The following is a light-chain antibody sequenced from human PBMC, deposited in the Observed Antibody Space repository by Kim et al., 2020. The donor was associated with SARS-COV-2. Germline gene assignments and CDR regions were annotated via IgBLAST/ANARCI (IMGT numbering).Light chain of an antibody. CDR1: GREVSGYSH. CDR3: SSYTSTNTLV. J-gene: IGLJ2*01. Sequence: GRSITLSGTGSGREVSGYSHVSWHQQYPGKAPKSMIYDVTKRPSGVSNRFSGSKSGNTASLTISGLQAEDEADYYCSSYTSTNTLVFGGGTQLTVL. CDR2: DVT. V-gene: IGLV2-14*04.